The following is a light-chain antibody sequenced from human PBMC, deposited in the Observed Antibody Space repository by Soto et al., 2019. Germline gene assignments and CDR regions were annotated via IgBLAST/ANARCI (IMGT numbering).Light chain of an antibody. V-gene: IGKV4-1*01. CDR2: WAS. CDR3: QHYYNSPWT. Sequence: DIVMTQSPDSLAGSLGERATVNCKSSQSVLHRSSNKNFLAWYQQKPGQPPKLLISWASTRESGVTDRFSGSGSETDFALTISRLQAEDVAVYFCQHYYNSPWTFGQGTKVEIK. CDR1: QSVLHRSSNKNF. J-gene: IGKJ1*01.